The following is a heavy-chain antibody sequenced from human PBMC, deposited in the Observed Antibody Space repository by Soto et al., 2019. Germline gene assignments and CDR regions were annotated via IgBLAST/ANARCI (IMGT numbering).Heavy chain of an antibody. CDR2: IYWDDDK. J-gene: IGHJ6*02. V-gene: IGHV2-5*02. D-gene: IGHD3-10*01. CDR3: AHSSGGYYMPWIFYYYGMDV. CDR1: GFSLSTSGMC. Sequence: SGPTLVNPTQTLTLTCTISGFSLSTSGMCVSWIRQPPGKALEWLALIYWDDDKRYSPSLKSRLTITKDTSKNQVVLTMTNMDPVDTATYYCAHSSGGYYMPWIFYYYGMDVWGQGTTVTVS.